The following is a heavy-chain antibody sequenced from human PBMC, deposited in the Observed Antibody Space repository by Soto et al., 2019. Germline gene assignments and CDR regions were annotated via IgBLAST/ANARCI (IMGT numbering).Heavy chain of an antibody. CDR1: GFNFPSFW. D-gene: IGHD5-18*01. CDR3: ARGKPSGYRFGPRNFFYYGLDV. V-gene: IGHV5-51*01. CDR2: VYPGDPDI. Sequence: PVESLTISGQASGFNFPSFWIVWVRQVPGKCLYWVGVVYPGDPDIRYSPSFQGQVTISADKSTSTAYLQWSSLKASDTAVYFCARGKPSGYRFGPRNFFYYGLDVWGPGTTVTVAS. J-gene: IGHJ6*02.